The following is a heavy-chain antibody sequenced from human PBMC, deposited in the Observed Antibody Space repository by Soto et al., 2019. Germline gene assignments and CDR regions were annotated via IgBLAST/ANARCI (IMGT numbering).Heavy chain of an antibody. Sequence: QVQLQQWGPGLLKPSETLSLTCAVYGGSFSGYQWSWIRQTPGKGLEWIGEINDSGNINYNPSLKSRVTILVDTAKKQISLKLSSVTAADTAVYYWARGLIVWFGELSRRGGYYYYMDVWGKGTTVTVSS. CDR1: GGSFSGYQ. D-gene: IGHD3-10*01. CDR2: INDSGNI. J-gene: IGHJ6*03. CDR3: ARGLIVWFGELSRRGGYYYYMDV. V-gene: IGHV4-34*01.